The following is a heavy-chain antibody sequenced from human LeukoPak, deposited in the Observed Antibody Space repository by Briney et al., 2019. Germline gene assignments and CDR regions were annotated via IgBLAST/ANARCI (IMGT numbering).Heavy chain of an antibody. V-gene: IGHV3-21*01. D-gene: IGHD2-21*02. CDR3: ARGPYCGGDCYQYYFDY. CDR1: GFTFSSHS. CDR2: ISSGGRYI. J-gene: IGHJ4*02. Sequence: GGSLRLSCAASGFTFSSHSMNWVRQAPGKGLEWVSSISSGGRYINYVDSVRGRFTISRDNAKNSLYLQMNSLRAEDTAVYYCARGPYCGGDCYQYYFDYWGQGTLVIVSS.